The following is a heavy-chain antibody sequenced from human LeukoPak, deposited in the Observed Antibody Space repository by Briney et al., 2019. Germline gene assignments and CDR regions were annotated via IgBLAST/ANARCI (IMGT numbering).Heavy chain of an antibody. Sequence: GRSLRLSCAASGFTFSSYGMHWVRQAPGKGLEWVAVTWYGGSNKYYADSVKGRFTISRDNSKNTLYLQMNSLRAEDTALYYCAKDIGLIGLFDYWGQGTLVTVSS. CDR2: TWYGGSNK. V-gene: IGHV3-30*18. CDR3: AKDIGLIGLFDY. CDR1: GFTFSSYG. D-gene: IGHD2-15*01. J-gene: IGHJ4*02.